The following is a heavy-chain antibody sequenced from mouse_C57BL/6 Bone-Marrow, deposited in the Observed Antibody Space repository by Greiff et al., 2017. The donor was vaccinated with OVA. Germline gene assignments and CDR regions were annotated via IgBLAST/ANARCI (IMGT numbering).Heavy chain of an antibody. CDR3: ARAGTGDD. J-gene: IGHJ2*01. CDR2: IDPNSGST. D-gene: IGHD4-1*01. V-gene: IGHV1-62-3*01. Sequence: QVQLQQPGAELVKPGASVKLSCKASGYTFTSYWMHWVKQRPGRGLEWIGRIDPNSGSTKYNEKFKGKATLTVDTSSSTAYMELHSLTSEEYAVYFCARAGTGDDWGQGTTLTVSS. CDR1: GYTFTSYW.